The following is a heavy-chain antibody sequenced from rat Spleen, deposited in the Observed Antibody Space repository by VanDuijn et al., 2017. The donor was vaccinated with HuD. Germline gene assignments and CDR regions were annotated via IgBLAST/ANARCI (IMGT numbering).Heavy chain of an antibody. CDR1: GFTFSNYY. J-gene: IGHJ2*01. Sequence: EVQLVESGGDLVQPGRSLKLSCAASGFTFSNYYMAWVRQAPTKGLEWVAAIIYDGSNTFYRDSVKGRFTISRDNAKSTLYLQMDSLRSEDTAIYYCARPTTGIPFNYWGQGVMVTVSS. V-gene: IGHV5-25*01. CDR2: IIYDGSNT. CDR3: ARPTTGIPFNY. D-gene: IGHD1-9*01.